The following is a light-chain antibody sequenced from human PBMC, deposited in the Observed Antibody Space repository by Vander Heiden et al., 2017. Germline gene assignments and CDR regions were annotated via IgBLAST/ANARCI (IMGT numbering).Light chain of an antibody. CDR2: EVS. J-gene: IGLJ1*01. CDR3: SSYTSSSTHYV. CDR1: SSDVGGYNY. V-gene: IGLV2-14*01. Sequence: QSALTQPASVSGSPGQSITLSCTGTSSDVGGYNYVSWYQQHPGKAPKLMIYEVSNRPSGVSNRFSGSKSGNTASLTISGLQAEDEADYYCSSYTSSSTHYVFGTGTKVTVL.